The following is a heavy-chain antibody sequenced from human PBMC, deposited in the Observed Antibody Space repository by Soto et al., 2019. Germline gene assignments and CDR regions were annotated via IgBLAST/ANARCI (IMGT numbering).Heavy chain of an antibody. D-gene: IGHD6-19*01. Sequence: PGGSLRLSCAASGFTFSSYAMSWVRQAPGKGLEWVSAISGSGGSTYYADSVKGRFTISRDNSKNTLYLQMNSLRAEDTAVYYCAKGPWGSLIAVAGYRFDYWGQGTLVTVSS. J-gene: IGHJ4*02. CDR2: ISGSGGST. CDR1: GFTFSSYA. CDR3: AKGPWGSLIAVAGYRFDY. V-gene: IGHV3-23*01.